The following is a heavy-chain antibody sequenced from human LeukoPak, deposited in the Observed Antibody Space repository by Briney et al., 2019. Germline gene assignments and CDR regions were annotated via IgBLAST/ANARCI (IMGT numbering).Heavy chain of an antibody. V-gene: IGHV1-58*02. CDR3: ARDRIHYGSGSGY. J-gene: IGHJ4*02. CDR2: IVVGSGNT. Sequence: ASVKVSCKASGFTFTSSAMQWVRQARGQRLEWIGWIVVGSGNTNYAQKLQGRVTMTTDTSTSTAYMELRSLRSDDTAVYYCARDRIHYGSGSGYWGQGTLVTVSS. CDR1: GFTFTSSA. D-gene: IGHD3-10*01.